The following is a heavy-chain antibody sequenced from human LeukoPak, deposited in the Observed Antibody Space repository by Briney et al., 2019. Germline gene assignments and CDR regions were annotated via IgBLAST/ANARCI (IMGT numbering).Heavy chain of an antibody. CDR3: ARGGKYSGSSFDY. CDR2: INSDGSST. V-gene: IGHV3-74*01. D-gene: IGHD1-26*01. J-gene: IGHJ4*02. CDR1: QFPFSSYW. Sequence: GRSLTLSCAAYQFPFSSYWMHWVRQAPGKGLVWVSRINSDGSSTSYADSVKGRFTISRDNAKNTLYLQMNSLRAQDTAVYYCARGGKYSGSSFDYWGQGTLVTVSS.